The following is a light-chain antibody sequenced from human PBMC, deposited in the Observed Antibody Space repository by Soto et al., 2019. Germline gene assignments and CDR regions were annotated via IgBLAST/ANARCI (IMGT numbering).Light chain of an antibody. J-gene: IGKJ5*01. CDR3: MQGTNWPPIT. CDR1: QSLVHSDGNTY. Sequence: DVVMTQSPLSLPVTLGQPASISCRSSQSLVHSDGNTYLNWFQQRPGQSPRRLIYKVSNRDSGVPDRFSGSGSGTDFTLKISSVEAEDVGIYYCMQGTNWPPITFGQGTRLEIK. V-gene: IGKV2-30*02. CDR2: KVS.